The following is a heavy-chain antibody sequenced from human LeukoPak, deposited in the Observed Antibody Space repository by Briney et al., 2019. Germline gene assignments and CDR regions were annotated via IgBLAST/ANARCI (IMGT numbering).Heavy chain of an antibody. D-gene: IGHD3-9*01. CDR2: ISGSGGST. V-gene: IGHV3-23*01. Sequence: PGGSLRPSCAASGFTFSSYAMSWVRQAPGKGLEWVSAISGSGGSTYYADSVKGRFTISRDNSKNTLYLQMNSLRAEDTAVYYCAKDQQGWPDIFDYWGQGTLVTVSS. J-gene: IGHJ4*02. CDR3: AKDQQGWPDIFDY. CDR1: GFTFSSYA.